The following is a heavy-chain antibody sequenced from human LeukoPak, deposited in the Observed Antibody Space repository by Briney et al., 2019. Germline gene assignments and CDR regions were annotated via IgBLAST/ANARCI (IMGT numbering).Heavy chain of an antibody. D-gene: IGHD3-10*01. CDR2: FDPEDGET. CDR3: ATDMEITMVRGVISLGY. V-gene: IGHV1-24*01. J-gene: IGHJ4*02. Sequence: ASVKVSCKVSGYTLTELSMHWVRQAPGKGLEWMGGFDPEDGETIYAQKFQGRVTMTEDTSTDTAYMELSSLRSEDTAVYYCATDMEITMVRGVISLGYWGQGTQVTVSS. CDR1: GYTLTELS.